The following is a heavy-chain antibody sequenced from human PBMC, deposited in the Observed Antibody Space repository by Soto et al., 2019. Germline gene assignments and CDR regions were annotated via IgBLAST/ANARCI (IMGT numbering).Heavy chain of an antibody. CDR1: GFPFSSYW. CDR2: ISGDGVTT. Sequence: EVQLVESGGDLVQRGGSLRLSCAASGFPFSSYWMHWVRHTPGKGLDWVARISGDGVTTYYADSVTGRLTLSRDNAKNTLSLQISGPRAEDPAVNYCSREYYGLLTGYYTDQWGQGTLVSVSS. V-gene: IGHV3-74*01. CDR3: SREYYGLLTGYYTDQ. J-gene: IGHJ4*02. D-gene: IGHD3-9*01.